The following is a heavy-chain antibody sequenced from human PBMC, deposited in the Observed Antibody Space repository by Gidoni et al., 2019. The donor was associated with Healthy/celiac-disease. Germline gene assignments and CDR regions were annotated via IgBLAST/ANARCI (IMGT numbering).Heavy chain of an antibody. CDR3: ARDRPLLRFLEWLPSNYFDY. J-gene: IGHJ4*02. CDR1: GYTFTGYY. Sequence: QVQLVQSGAEVKKPGASVKVSCKASGYTFTGYYMHWVRQAPGQGLEWMGWINPNSGGTNYAQKFQGRVTMTRDTSISTAYMELSRLRSDDTAVYYCARDRPLLRFLEWLPSNYFDYWGQGTLVTVSS. V-gene: IGHV1-2*02. CDR2: INPNSGGT. D-gene: IGHD3-3*01.